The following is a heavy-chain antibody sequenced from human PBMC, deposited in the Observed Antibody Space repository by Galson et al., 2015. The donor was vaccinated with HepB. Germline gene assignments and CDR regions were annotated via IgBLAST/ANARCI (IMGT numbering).Heavy chain of an antibody. CDR1: GGTFSSYT. CDR3: ARGGARVPKRGVDY. V-gene: IGHV1-69*02. J-gene: IGHJ4*02. D-gene: IGHD3-16*01. CDR2: IIPILGIV. Sequence: SVKVSCKASGGTFSSYTISWVRQAPGQGLEWMGRIIPILGIVNYAQKFQGRVTITADKSTSTAYMELSSLRSEDTAVYYCARGGARVPKRGVDYWGQGTLVTVSS.